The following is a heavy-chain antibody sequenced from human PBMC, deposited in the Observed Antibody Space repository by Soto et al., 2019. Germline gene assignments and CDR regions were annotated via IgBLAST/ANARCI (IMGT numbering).Heavy chain of an antibody. D-gene: IGHD3-9*01. Sequence: QVQLVESGGGVVQPGRSLRLSCAASGFTFSSYGMHWVRQAPGKGLEWVTLISYDGSNTYYADSVKGRFTISRDNTKNTLYLQINSLRPEDTAVYYCAAGQYFSDYWGQGTLVTVSS. CDR2: ISYDGSNT. CDR3: AAGQYFSDY. J-gene: IGHJ4*02. V-gene: IGHV3-30*03. CDR1: GFTFSSYG.